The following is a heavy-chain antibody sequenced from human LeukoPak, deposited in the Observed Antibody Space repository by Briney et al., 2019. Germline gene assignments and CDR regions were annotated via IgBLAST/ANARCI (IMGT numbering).Heavy chain of an antibody. Sequence: PSETLSLTCTVSGDSIRNYNWNWIRQPPGKGLEWIGLINYSGSANYNPSLTSRVTISVDTSKKQFSLKLRSETTADTAVYFCAGDSVGFDSWGQGTLVTVSS. J-gene: IGHJ4*02. D-gene: IGHD1-26*01. CDR1: GDSIRNYN. CDR2: INYSGSA. CDR3: AGDSVGFDS. V-gene: IGHV4-59*01.